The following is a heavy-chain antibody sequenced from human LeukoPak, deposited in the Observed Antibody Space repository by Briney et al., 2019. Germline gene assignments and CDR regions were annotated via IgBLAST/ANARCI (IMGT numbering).Heavy chain of an antibody. D-gene: IGHD2-21*01. CDR3: ARAGGGGINWYFDL. CDR2: IKQDGSEK. CDR1: GFTFSSRDW. J-gene: IGHJ2*01. V-gene: IGHV3-7*01. Sequence: PGGSLRLSCVASGFTFSSRDWMTWVRQAPGKGLEWVANIKQDGSEKNYVDSVKGRFTISRDNSKNTLYLQMNSLRAEDTAVYHCARAGGGGINWYFDLWGRGTLVTVSS.